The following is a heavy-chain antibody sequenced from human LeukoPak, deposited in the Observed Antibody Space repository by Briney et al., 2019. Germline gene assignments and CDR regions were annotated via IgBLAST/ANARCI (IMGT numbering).Heavy chain of an antibody. Sequence: PGGSLRLSCAASGFIFSNYGMSWVRQAPGKGLVWVARLNFDGSSTSYADSVKGRFTISRDNAKNTVYLQMNSLRVEDTAVYYCVRRFQNAASRSSIDDAFDIWGQGTMVSVSS. CDR2: LNFDGSST. CDR1: GFIFSNYG. J-gene: IGHJ3*02. V-gene: IGHV3-74*01. CDR3: VRRFQNAASRSSIDDAFDI. D-gene: IGHD6-13*01.